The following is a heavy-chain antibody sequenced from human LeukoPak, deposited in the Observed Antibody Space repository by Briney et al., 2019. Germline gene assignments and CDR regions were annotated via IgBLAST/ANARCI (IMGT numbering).Heavy chain of an antibody. Sequence: GGSLRLSCAASGFTFTTYAMSWVRQAPGKGLEWVSAISGSGGNTYYADSVKGRFTISRDNSKNTLYLQMNSLRAEDTAVYYCAKVVYSGYGPADYWGQGTLVTVSS. CDR3: AKVVYSGYGPADY. V-gene: IGHV3-23*01. J-gene: IGHJ4*02. CDR2: ISGSGGNT. CDR1: GFTFTTYA. D-gene: IGHD5-12*01.